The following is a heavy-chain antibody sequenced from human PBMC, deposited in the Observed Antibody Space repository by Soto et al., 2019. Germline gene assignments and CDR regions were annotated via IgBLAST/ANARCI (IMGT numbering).Heavy chain of an antibody. Sequence: GGSLRLSCAASGFTFSSYSMNWVRQAPGKGLEWVSSISSSSSYIYYADSVKGRFTISRDNAKNSLYLQMNSLRAEDTAVYYCARSPYTYYYGSGSYYNVPYYYYGMDVWGQGTTVTVSS. CDR1: GFTFSSYS. V-gene: IGHV3-21*01. CDR3: ARSPYTYYYGSGSYYNVPYYYYGMDV. J-gene: IGHJ6*02. CDR2: ISSSSSYI. D-gene: IGHD3-10*01.